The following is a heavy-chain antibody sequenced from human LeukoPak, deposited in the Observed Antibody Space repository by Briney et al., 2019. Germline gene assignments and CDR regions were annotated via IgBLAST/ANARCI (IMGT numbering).Heavy chain of an antibody. CDR3: ARALGATSSLDI. Sequence: ASVKVSCKASGYTFTGYYMHWVRQAPGQGLEWMGIINPSGGSTSYAQKFQGRVTMTRDMSTSTVYMELSSLRSEDTAVYYCARALGATSSLDIWGQGTMVTVSS. CDR2: INPSGGST. V-gene: IGHV1-46*01. CDR1: GYTFTGYY. D-gene: IGHD1-26*01. J-gene: IGHJ3*02.